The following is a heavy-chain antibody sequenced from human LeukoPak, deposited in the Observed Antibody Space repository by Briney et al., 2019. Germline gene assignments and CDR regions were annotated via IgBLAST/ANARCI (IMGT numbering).Heavy chain of an antibody. D-gene: IGHD4-17*01. Sequence: ETLSLTCTVSGGSVSSGSYYWSWIRQPPGKGLEWVGYIYYRGRTNYNPSLKSRVTISVDTSKNQFSLKLSSVTAADTAIYYCARDYGDYGNDYCGQGILVTVSS. J-gene: IGHJ4*02. CDR1: GGSVSSGSYY. CDR2: IYYRGRT. V-gene: IGHV4-61*01. CDR3: ARDYGDYGNDY.